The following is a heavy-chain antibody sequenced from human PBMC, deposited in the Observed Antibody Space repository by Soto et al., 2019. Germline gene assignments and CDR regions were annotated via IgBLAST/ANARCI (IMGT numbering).Heavy chain of an antibody. J-gene: IGHJ4*02. CDR3: TTDPVTMIVVVPSSG. CDR1: GFTFSNAW. V-gene: IGHV3-15*07. CDR2: IKSKTDGGTT. Sequence: PGGSLRLPCAASGFTFSNAWMNWVRQAPGKGLEWVGRIKSKTDGGTTDYAAPVKGRFTISRDDSKNTLYLQMNSLKTEDTAVYYCTTDPVTMIVVVPSSGWGQGTLVTVSS. D-gene: IGHD3-22*01.